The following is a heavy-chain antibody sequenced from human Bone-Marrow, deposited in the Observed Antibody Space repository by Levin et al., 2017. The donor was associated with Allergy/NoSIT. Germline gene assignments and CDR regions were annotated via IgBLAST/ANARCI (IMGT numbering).Heavy chain of an antibody. CDR3: AREDRSGSFDV. V-gene: IGHV4-31*03. J-gene: IGHJ3*01. CDR1: GGSISSGGYY. D-gene: IGHD3-10*01. Sequence: SQTLSLTCSVSGGSISSGGYYWTWIRQHPEWGLQWLGYIFYSGTTYYSPSLKSRVSISVDTSKNQFSLRLTSVTAADAAVYFCAREDRSGSFDVWGQGTVVTVSS. CDR2: IFYSGTT.